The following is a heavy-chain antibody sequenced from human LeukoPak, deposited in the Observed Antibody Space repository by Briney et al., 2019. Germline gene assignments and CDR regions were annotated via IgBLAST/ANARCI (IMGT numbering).Heavy chain of an antibody. Sequence: SETLSLTCTVSGASVSSSSSFWAWIRQPPGKGLEWIGNVYYSGSTHYNPSLKSRVTISLDMSKNQFSLRLTSVTAADSAIYYCARHGLYQDYGYWGQGILVTVSS. J-gene: IGHJ4*02. CDR1: GASVSSSSSF. D-gene: IGHD3-16*01. CDR3: ARHGLYQDYGY. V-gene: IGHV4-39*01. CDR2: VYYSGST.